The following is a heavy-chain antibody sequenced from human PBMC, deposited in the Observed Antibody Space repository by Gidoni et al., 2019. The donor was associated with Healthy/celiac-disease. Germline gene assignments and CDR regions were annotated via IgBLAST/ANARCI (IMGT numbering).Heavy chain of an antibody. CDR1: GFTFGDYA. V-gene: IGHV3-49*03. Sequence: EVQLVESGGGLVQPGRYLRLSCTASGFTFGDYAMSWFRQAPGKGLEWVGFIRSKAYGGTTEYAASVKGRFTISRDDSKRLAYLQMNSLNTEDTAVYYCTRALRGFGVDYWGQGTLVTVSS. CDR3: TRALRGFGVDY. CDR2: IRSKAYGGTT. D-gene: IGHD3-3*01. J-gene: IGHJ4*02.